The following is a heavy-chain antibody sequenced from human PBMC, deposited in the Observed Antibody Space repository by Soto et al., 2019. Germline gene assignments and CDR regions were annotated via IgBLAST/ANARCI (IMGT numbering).Heavy chain of an antibody. Sequence: QVQLVESGGGSVKPGGSLRLSCEASGFTFNDYYMSWIRQAPGKGLECVSYIDSSGGTVFYADSVKGRFTISRDNAKNSLYLQMNSLRAEDTAVYYCARDPGGDYDFWSGYSNYYMDVWGKGATVTVSS. CDR2: IDSSGGTV. CDR1: GFTFNDYY. J-gene: IGHJ6*03. D-gene: IGHD3-3*01. V-gene: IGHV3-11*01. CDR3: ARDPGGDYDFWSGYSNYYMDV.